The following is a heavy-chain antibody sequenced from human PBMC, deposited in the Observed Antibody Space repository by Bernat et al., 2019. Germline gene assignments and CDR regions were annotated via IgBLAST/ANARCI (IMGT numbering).Heavy chain of an antibody. CDR2: IYSGGTT. V-gene: IGHV3-53*02. Sequence: EVQLVETGGGLIQPGGSLRLSCAASGFSVSSNYMSWVRQAPGKGLELVSVIYSGGTTYYADSVKGRLSVSRDDSKNTLYFQMSSMRVEDTAVYYCARGAVYASSWYSSPFDYWGQGTLVTVSS. CDR1: GFSVSSNY. J-gene: IGHJ4*02. CDR3: ARGAVYASSWYSSPFDY. D-gene: IGHD6-13*01.